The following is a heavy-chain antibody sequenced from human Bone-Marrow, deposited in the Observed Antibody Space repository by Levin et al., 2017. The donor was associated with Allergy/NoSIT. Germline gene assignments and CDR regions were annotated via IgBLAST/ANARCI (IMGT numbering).Heavy chain of an antibody. CDR3: ARSAQDIVVVPAAMVRYYYYYMDV. V-gene: IGHV4-34*01. D-gene: IGHD2-2*01. CDR2: INHSGST. J-gene: IGHJ6*03. CDR1: GGSFSGYY. Sequence: PSQTLSLTCAVYGGSFSGYYWSWIRQPPGKGLEWIGEINHSGSTNYNPSLKSRVTISVDTSKNQFSLKLSSVTAADTAVYYCARSAQDIVVVPAAMVRYYYYYMDVWGKGTTVTVSS.